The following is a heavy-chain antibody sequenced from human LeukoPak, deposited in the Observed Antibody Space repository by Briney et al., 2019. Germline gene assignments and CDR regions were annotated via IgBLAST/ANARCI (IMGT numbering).Heavy chain of an antibody. CDR3: ARARRDGYSN. V-gene: IGHV4-61*01. D-gene: IGHD5-24*01. CDR1: GGSVSSGSYY. CDR2: IYYSGST. J-gene: IGHJ4*02. Sequence: SETLSLTCTVSGGSVSSGSYYWSWIRQPPGKGLEWIGYIYYSGSTNYNPSLKSRVTISVDTSKNQFSLKLSSVTAADTAVYHCARARRDGYSNWGQGTLVTVSS.